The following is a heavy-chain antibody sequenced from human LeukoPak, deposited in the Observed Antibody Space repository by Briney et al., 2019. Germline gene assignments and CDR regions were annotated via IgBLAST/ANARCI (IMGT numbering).Heavy chain of an antibody. J-gene: IGHJ6*03. CDR2: ISSSGLDT. CDR1: GFDFTAYG. Sequence: PGGSLRLSCAASGFDFTAYGMSWVRQAPGKGLEWVSGISSSGLDTYYADSVTGRFTISRDNSKNTVHLLMNSLRAEDSAMYYCANYGPRIGVVIEYFMDVWGKGTRVTVSS. D-gene: IGHD3-3*01. CDR3: ANYGPRIGVVIEYFMDV. V-gene: IGHV3-23*01.